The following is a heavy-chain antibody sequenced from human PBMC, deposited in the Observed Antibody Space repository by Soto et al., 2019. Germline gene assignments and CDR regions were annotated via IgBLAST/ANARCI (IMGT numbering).Heavy chain of an antibody. D-gene: IGHD3-22*01. CDR2: VIPIFGTA. Sequence: QVQLVQSGAEVQKPGSSVKVSCKASGGTFSSYAISWVRQAPGQGLEWMGGVIPIFGTANYAQKFQGRVTITADESTSTAYMELSSLRSEDTAVYYCARGYYYDSSGYPASRYYGMDVWGQGTTVTVSS. J-gene: IGHJ6*02. CDR1: GGTFSSYA. CDR3: ARGYYYDSSGYPASRYYGMDV. V-gene: IGHV1-69*01.